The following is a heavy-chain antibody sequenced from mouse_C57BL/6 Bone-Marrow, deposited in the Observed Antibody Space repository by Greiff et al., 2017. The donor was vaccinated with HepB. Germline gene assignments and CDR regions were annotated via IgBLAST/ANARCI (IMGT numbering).Heavy chain of an antibody. Sequence: VQLVESGPELVKPGASVKISCKASGYAFSSSWMNWVKQRPGKGLEWIGRIYPGDGDTNYNGKFKGKATLTADKSSSTAYMQLSSLTSEDSAVYFCAPEFITTGYFDVWGTGTTVTVSS. V-gene: IGHV1-82*01. CDR2: IYPGDGDT. CDR1: GYAFSSSW. J-gene: IGHJ1*03. D-gene: IGHD1-1*01. CDR3: APEFITTGYFDV.